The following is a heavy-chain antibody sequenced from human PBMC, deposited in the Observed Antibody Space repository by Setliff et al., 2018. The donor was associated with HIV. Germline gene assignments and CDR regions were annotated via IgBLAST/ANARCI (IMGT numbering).Heavy chain of an antibody. J-gene: IGHJ6*03. CDR1: GGSITGRFYF. Sequence: SETLSLTCTVSGGSITGRFYFWGWIRQSPGKGLEWIGSIYYSGSTYYNPSLKSRVTISMDTSKNQFSLKLTSVTAADTAVYYCARHPRHYNILTGYRYYYMDVWGKGTTVTVSS. CDR3: ARHPRHYNILTGYRYYYMDV. V-gene: IGHV4-39*01. CDR2: IYYSGST. D-gene: IGHD3-9*01.